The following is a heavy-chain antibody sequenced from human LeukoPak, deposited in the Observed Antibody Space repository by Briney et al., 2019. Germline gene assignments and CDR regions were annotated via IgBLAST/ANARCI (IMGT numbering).Heavy chain of an antibody. CDR3: ARYDTAQNDAFDI. J-gene: IGHJ3*02. Sequence: GGSLRLPCAASGFTVSSNYMSWVRQAPGKGLEWVSVIYSGGSTYYADSVKGRFTISRDNSKNTLYLQMNSLRAEDTAVYYCARYDTAQNDAFDIWGQGTMVTVSS. CDR2: IYSGGST. CDR1: GFTVSSNY. V-gene: IGHV3-53*01. D-gene: IGHD3-3*01.